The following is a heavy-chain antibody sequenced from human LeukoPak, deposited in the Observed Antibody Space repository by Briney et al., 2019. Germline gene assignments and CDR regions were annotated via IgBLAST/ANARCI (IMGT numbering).Heavy chain of an antibody. CDR2: ISYDGSNK. V-gene: IGHV3-30*04. CDR1: GFTFSSYA. J-gene: IGHJ4*02. CDR3: ARDLYY. Sequence: GGSLRLSCAASGFTFSSYAMHWVRQAPGKGLEWVAVISYDGSNKYYADSVKGRFTISRGNSKNALYLQMNSLRAEDTAVYYCARDLYYWGQGTLVTVSS.